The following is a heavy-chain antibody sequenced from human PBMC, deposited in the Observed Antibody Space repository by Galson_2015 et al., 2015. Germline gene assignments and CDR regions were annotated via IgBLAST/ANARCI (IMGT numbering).Heavy chain of an antibody. CDR2: INYSGGST. D-gene: IGHD1-1*01. CDR1: GFTFSDYA. CDR3: ANSYNIMRNGFDS. V-gene: IGHV3-23*01. Sequence: SLRLSCAASGFTFSDYAMSWVRQAPGKGLEWVSGINYSGGSTYYADSVKGRFTISRDNSKNTLSMQMNSLRAEDTAVYYCANSYNIMRNGFDSWGQGTLVTVSS. J-gene: IGHJ4*02.